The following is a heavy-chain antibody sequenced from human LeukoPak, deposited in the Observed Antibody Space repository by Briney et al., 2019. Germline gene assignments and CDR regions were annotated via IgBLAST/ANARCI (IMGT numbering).Heavy chain of an antibody. D-gene: IGHD4-17*01. CDR3: ARRGYGDYAPFDY. J-gene: IGHJ4*02. V-gene: IGHV3-21*01. Sequence: GGSLRLSCAASGFTFSNYNMNWVRQAPGKGLEWVSCISISSNYIYYPDSVKGRFTISRDNSKNTLYLQMNSLRAEDTAVYYCARRGYGDYAPFDYWGQETLVTVSS. CDR2: ISISSNYI. CDR1: GFTFSNYN.